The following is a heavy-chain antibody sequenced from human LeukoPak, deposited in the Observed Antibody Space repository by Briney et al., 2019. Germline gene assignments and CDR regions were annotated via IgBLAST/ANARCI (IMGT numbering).Heavy chain of an antibody. CDR2: IKEDGSEK. Sequence: GGSLRLSCAASGFTFSRYWMSWVRQAPGKGLEWVANIKEDGSEKNYVDSVKGRFTISRDNAKNSLYLQMNSLRAEGTAVYYCARDSADNLDWGQGTLVTVSS. CDR1: GFTFSRYW. J-gene: IGHJ4*02. D-gene: IGHD3-9*01. V-gene: IGHV3-7*01. CDR3: ARDSADNLD.